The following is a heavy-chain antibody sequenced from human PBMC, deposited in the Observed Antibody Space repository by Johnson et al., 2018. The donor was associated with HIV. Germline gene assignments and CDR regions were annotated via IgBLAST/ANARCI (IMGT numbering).Heavy chain of an antibody. J-gene: IGHJ3*02. V-gene: IGHV3-23*04. CDR2: IDSSGNKT. CDR3: AKAAGIAAAQGDVFDI. CDR1: GFTFTTEA. Sequence: EVQLVESGGGLVQPGGSLRLSCAASGFTFTTEAMSWVRQAPGKGLEWVSSIDSSGNKTFYSDSVKGRFTISRDNSKNTLYLQMNSLRVEDTAVYFCAKAAGIAAAQGDVFDIWGQGTVVIVSS. D-gene: IGHD6-13*01.